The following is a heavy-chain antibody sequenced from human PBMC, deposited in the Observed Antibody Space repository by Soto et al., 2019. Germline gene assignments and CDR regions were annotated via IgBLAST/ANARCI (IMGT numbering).Heavy chain of an antibody. CDR2: ISAYNGNT. CDR1: GYTFTSYG. J-gene: IGHJ6*02. Sequence: QVQLVQSGAEVKKPGASVKVSCKASGYTFTSYGISWVRQAPGQGLEWMGWISAYNGNTNYAQKLQGRVTMTTDTTTRXXHXEXXSLRSDDTAVYYCARTGYCISTRGYGVYYYYGMDVWGQGTTVTVSS. D-gene: IGHD2-2*01. V-gene: IGHV1-18*01. CDR3: ARTGYCISTRGYGVYYYYGMDV.